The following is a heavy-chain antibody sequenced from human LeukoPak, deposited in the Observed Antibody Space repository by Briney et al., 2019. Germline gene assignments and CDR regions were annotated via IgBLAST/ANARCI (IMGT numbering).Heavy chain of an antibody. V-gene: IGHV4-39*07. CDR1: GGSISSSSYY. Sequence: SETLSLTCTVSGGSISSSSYYWGWIRQPPGKGLEWIGSIYYSGSTYYNPSLKSRVTISVDTSKNQFSLKLSSVTAADTAVYYCARDSSSWYRRYMDVWGKGTTVTVSS. CDR3: ARDSSSWYRRYMDV. CDR2: IYYSGST. J-gene: IGHJ6*03. D-gene: IGHD6-13*01.